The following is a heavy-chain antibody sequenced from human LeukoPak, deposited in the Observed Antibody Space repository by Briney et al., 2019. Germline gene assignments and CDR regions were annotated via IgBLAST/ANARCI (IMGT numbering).Heavy chain of an antibody. Sequence: GAPVKVSCKASGYTFTGYYMHWVRQAPGQGLEWMGWINPNSGGTNYAQKFQGRVTMTRDTSISTAYMELSRLRSDDTAVYYCARGAYVWGRQSGDAFDIWGQGTMVTVSS. D-gene: IGHD3-16*01. CDR1: GYTFTGYY. CDR2: INPNSGGT. V-gene: IGHV1-2*02. CDR3: ARGAYVWGRQSGDAFDI. J-gene: IGHJ3*02.